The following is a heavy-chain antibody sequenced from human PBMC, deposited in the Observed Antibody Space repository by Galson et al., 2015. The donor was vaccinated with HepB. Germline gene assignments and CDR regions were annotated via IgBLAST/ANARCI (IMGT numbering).Heavy chain of an antibody. CDR1: GDTLTKLS. Sequence: SVKVSCKVSGDTLTKLSIYWVRQAPGKGLQWMARFDPEDGEIYAQKFQGRVTMTEDTPTDTAYMELSSLRSEDTAVYYCATVAHSTIFGVVIDSVPSPDYGMDVWGQGTTVTVS. CDR2: FDPEDGEI. CDR3: ATVAHSTIFGVVIDSVPSPDYGMDV. D-gene: IGHD3-3*01. J-gene: IGHJ6*02. V-gene: IGHV1-24*01.